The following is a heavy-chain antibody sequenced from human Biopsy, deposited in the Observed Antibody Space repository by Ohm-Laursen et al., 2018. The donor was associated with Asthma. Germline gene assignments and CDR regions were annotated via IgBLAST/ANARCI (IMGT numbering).Heavy chain of an antibody. V-gene: IGHV1-69*01. CDR1: GDSFISYA. CDR3: EGCSSSNYYYGLDV. Sequence: SSVKVSCKAYGDSFISYAITWVRQAPGQGLEWMGGIIPIIGTAHYAPKFQGRVTISADESTSTAYMELTSLSSEDTAVFFCEGCSSSNYYYGLDVWGQGTTVIVSS. D-gene: IGHD6-6*01. J-gene: IGHJ6*02. CDR2: IIPIIGTA.